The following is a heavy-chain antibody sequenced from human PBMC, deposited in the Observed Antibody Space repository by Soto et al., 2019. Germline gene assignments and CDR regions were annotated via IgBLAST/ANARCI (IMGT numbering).Heavy chain of an antibody. Sequence: ASVKVSCKASGYTFTSYYMHWVRQAPGQGLEWMGKINPSGGSTSYAQKFQGRVTMTRDTSTSTVYMELSSLRSEDTAVYYCARDDSPDAEVVPAAIKGGYNWFDPWGQGTLVTVSS. CDR2: INPSGGST. CDR1: GYTFTSYY. V-gene: IGHV1-46*01. J-gene: IGHJ5*02. D-gene: IGHD2-2*01. CDR3: ARDDSPDAEVVPAAIKGGYNWFDP.